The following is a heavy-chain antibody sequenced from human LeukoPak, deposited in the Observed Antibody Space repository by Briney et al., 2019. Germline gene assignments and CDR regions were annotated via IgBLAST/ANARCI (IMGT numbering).Heavy chain of an antibody. CDR1: GGSISSGSYY. CDR2: IYTSGST. V-gene: IGHV4-61*02. D-gene: IGHD6-13*01. CDR3: ARGLRYSSSWSVYFDY. Sequence: PSQTLSLTCTVSGGSISSGSYYWSWIQQPAGKGLEWIGRIYTSGSTNYNPSLKSRVTISVDTSKNQFSLKLSSVTAADTAVYYCARGLRYSSSWSVYFDYWGQGALVTVSS. J-gene: IGHJ4*02.